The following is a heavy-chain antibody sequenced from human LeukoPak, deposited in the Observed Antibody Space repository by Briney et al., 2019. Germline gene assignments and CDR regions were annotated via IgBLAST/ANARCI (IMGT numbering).Heavy chain of an antibody. CDR2: ISDSGESP. D-gene: IGHD2-2*02. CDR1: GFTFSDYA. Sequence: GGSLRLSCAASGFTFSDYAMSWVRQAPGKGLEWLSLISDSGESPSDADSGKGRFTISRDNSKSTVFLHMNSLRSEDTAVYYCAKSDCNSASCYTIDCWGQGILVTVSS. J-gene: IGHJ4*02. CDR3: AKSDCNSASCYTIDC. V-gene: IGHV3-23*01.